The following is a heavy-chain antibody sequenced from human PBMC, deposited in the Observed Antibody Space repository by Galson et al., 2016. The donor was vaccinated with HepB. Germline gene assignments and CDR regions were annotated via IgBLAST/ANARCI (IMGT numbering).Heavy chain of an antibody. Sequence: SETLSLTCVVSGGSISRSRYYWAWIRQPPGEGLEWIGSVYYTGTSYYNPSLKSRVTVSVDTSKNQFSLKVRSVTAADTAVYYCAGHGENGRLIGTYYYGMDVWGQGPTLIVS. V-gene: IGHV4-39*01. CDR3: AGHGENGRLIGTYYYGMDV. CDR2: VYYTGTS. D-gene: IGHD3-16*02. J-gene: IGHJ6*02. CDR1: GGSISRSRYY.